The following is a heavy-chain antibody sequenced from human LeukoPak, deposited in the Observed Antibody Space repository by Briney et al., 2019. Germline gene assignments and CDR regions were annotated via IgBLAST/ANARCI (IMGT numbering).Heavy chain of an antibody. V-gene: IGHV3-30*04. CDR3: ARPRVGPIPSVEDY. Sequence: GGSLRLSCAASGFTFSTYAMHWVRQAPGKGLEWVAVISYDGSNKFYADSVKSRFTISRDNSKNTLYLQMNSLRPEDTAVYYCARPRVGPIPSVEDYWGQGTLVTVSS. J-gene: IGHJ4*02. CDR2: ISYDGSNK. CDR1: GFTFSTYA. D-gene: IGHD2-2*01.